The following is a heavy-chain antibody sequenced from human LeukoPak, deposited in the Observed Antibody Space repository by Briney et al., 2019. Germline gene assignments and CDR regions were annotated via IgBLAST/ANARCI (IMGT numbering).Heavy chain of an antibody. Sequence: GGSLRLSCAASGFTFSSYAMHWVRQAPGKGLEWVSGISGSGGSTYYADSVKGRFTISRDNSKNTLYPQMNSLRAEDTAVYYYAKDKHYDYVWGSYRSEYWGQGTLVTVSS. D-gene: IGHD3-16*02. V-gene: IGHV3-23*01. CDR3: AKDKHYDYVWGSYRSEY. CDR1: GFTFSSYA. CDR2: ISGSGGST. J-gene: IGHJ4*02.